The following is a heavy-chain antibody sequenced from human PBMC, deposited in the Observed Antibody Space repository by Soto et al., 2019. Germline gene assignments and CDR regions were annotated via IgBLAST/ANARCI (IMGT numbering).Heavy chain of an antibody. CDR1: GGSISSYY. V-gene: IGHV4-59*08. CDR3: ARRRQNMDV. CDR2: IYYSGST. J-gene: IGHJ6*03. Sequence: PSETLSLTCTVSGGSISSYYWSWIRQPPGKGLEWIGYIYYSGSTNYNPSLKSRVTISVDTSKNQFSLKLSSVTAADTAVYYCARRRQNMDVRGKGTTVTGSS.